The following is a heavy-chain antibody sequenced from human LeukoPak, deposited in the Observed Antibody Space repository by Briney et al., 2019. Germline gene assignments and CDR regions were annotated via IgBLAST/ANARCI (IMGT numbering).Heavy chain of an antibody. Sequence: GGSLRLSCAASGFSFSNYEMNWVRQAPGEGLEWVSHITSNGNSVYYAASVKGRFTISRDNAKDSLYLQVNSLTAEDTAVYYCARAGVDTSGYYYQGFDYWGQGTLVTVSS. CDR3: ARAGVDTSGYYYQGFDY. D-gene: IGHD3-3*01. J-gene: IGHJ4*02. CDR2: ITSNGNSV. V-gene: IGHV3-48*03. CDR1: GFSFSNYE.